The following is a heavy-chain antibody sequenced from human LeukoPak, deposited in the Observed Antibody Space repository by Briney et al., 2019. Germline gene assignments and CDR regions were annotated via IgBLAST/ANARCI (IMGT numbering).Heavy chain of an antibody. CDR1: GYTFTNYG. Sequence: ASVKVSCKASGYTFTNYGVLWVRQAPGQGLEWMGWISAYNGDTNYAQKFQGRVTMTTDTSTSTAYMELRSLRSDDTAVYYCARAQGGNWGADWYFALWGRGTLVTVSS. J-gene: IGHJ2*01. CDR3: ARAQGGNWGADWYFAL. CDR2: ISAYNGDT. V-gene: IGHV1-18*01. D-gene: IGHD7-27*01.